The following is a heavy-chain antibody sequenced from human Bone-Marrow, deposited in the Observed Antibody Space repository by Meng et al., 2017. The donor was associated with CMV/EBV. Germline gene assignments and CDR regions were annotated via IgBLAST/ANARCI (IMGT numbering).Heavy chain of an antibody. CDR1: GGSVSSGSYY. CDR2: IYYSGST. D-gene: IGHD2-2*01. Sequence: SETLSLTCTVSGGSVSSGSYYWSWIRQPPGKGLEWIGYIYYSGSTNYNPSLKSRVTISVDTSKNQFSLKLSSVTAADTAVYYCARVGYCSSTSCSSWGQGTLVTVSS. V-gene: IGHV4-61*01. CDR3: ARVGYCSSTSCSS. J-gene: IGHJ5*02.